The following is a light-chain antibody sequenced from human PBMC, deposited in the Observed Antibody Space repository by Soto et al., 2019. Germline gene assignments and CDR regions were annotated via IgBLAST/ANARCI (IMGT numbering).Light chain of an antibody. CDR3: QQYDSSTLT. CDR1: QSISSSY. V-gene: IGKV3-20*01. Sequence: EIVLTQSPGTLSLSPGERATLSCRASQSISSSYLAWYQQIPGQAPRLLVYGACSRATGIPDRFSGSESGTDFTLTISRLETEDFAVYYCQQYDSSTLTFGQGTKVEIK. CDR2: GAC. J-gene: IGKJ1*01.